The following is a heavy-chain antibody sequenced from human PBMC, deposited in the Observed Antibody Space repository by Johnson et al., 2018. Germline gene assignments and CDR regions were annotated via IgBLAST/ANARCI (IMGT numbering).Heavy chain of an antibody. CDR2: IKQDGSEK. CDR1: GFTFSAYW. V-gene: IGHV3-7*01. D-gene: IGHD4-17*01. J-gene: IGHJ3*02. CDR3: ATYGEVAFGI. Sequence: QLVESGGGLVQPGGSLRLSCAASGFTFSAYWMSWVRQAPGKGLEWVANIKQDGSEKYFVDSVKGRFSISRDHPKTSLFLQMNSLKAEDTGVYYRATYGEVAFGIWGQGIMVTVSS.